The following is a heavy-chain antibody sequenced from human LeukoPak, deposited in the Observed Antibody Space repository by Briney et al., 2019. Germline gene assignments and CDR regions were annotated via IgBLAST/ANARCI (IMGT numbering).Heavy chain of an antibody. CDR1: GGSISSSD. V-gene: IGHV3-23*01. CDR2: ISGSGGST. D-gene: IGHD3-10*01. J-gene: IGHJ4*02. Sequence: ETLSLTCAVSGGSISSSDWWSWVRQAPGKGLEWVSAISGSGGSTYYADSVKGRFTLSRDNSKNTLYLQMNSLRAEDTAVYYCATRPRYYYGSGSYSGQDYWGQGTLVTVSS. CDR3: ATRPRYYYGSGSYSGQDY.